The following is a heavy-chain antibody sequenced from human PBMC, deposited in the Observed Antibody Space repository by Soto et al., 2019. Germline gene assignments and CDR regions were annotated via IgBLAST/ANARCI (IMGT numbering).Heavy chain of an antibody. J-gene: IGHJ6*02. CDR1: GGTFSSYA. Sequence: SVKVSCKASGGTFSSYAISWVRQAPGQGLEWMGGIIPTFGTANYAQKFQGRVTITADESTSTAYMELSSLRSEDTAVYYCARGIVVVPAATENYYYGMDVWGQGTTVTVSS. CDR2: IIPTFGTA. D-gene: IGHD2-2*01. CDR3: ARGIVVVPAATENYYYGMDV. V-gene: IGHV1-69*13.